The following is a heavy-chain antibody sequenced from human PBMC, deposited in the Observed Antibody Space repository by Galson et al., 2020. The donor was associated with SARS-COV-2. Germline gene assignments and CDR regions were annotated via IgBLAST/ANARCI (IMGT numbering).Heavy chain of an antibody. CDR1: GGSISSYY. Sequence: ETSETLSLTCTVSGGSISSYYWNWIRQPAGKGLEWIGRVYSSGSTNYNPSLKSRVTMSVDTSKNQFSLKLSSVTAADTAVYYCARGAHYYDSKWGYYGMDVWGQGTTVTVSS. CDR2: VYSSGST. D-gene: IGHD3-22*01. J-gene: IGHJ6*02. CDR3: ARGAHYYDSKWGYYGMDV. V-gene: IGHV4-4*07.